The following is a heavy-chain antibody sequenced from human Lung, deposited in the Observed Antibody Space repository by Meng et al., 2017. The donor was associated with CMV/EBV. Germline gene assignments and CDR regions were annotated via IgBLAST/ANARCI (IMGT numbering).Heavy chain of an antibody. CDR3: ARDHLFLTRDYDFWSGSFDY. J-gene: IGHJ4*02. D-gene: IGHD3-3*01. Sequence: TSYYMHWVRQAPGQGLEWMGIINPSGGSTSYAQKFQGRVTMTRDTSTSTVYMELSSLRSEDTAVYYCARDHLFLTRDYDFWSGSFDYWGQGTLVTVSS. CDR2: INPSGGST. CDR1: TSYY. V-gene: IGHV1-46*01.